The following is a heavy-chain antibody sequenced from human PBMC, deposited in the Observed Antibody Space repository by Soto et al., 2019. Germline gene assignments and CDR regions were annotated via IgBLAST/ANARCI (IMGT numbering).Heavy chain of an antibody. J-gene: IGHJ4*02. CDR3: ARGRRITNFGVVSPPFDY. D-gene: IGHD3-3*01. Sequence: LSLTCAVYGGSFSGYYWSWIRQPPGKGLEWIGEINHSGSTNYNPSLKSRVTISVDTSKNQFSLKLSSVTAADTAVYYCARGRRITNFGVVSPPFDYWGQGTLVTVSS. CDR1: GGSFSGYY. V-gene: IGHV4-34*01. CDR2: INHSGST.